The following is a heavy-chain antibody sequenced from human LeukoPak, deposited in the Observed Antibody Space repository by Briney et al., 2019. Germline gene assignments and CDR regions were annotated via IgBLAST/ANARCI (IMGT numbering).Heavy chain of an antibody. CDR1: GYTFTIYG. V-gene: IGHV1-18*01. CDR2: ISAYNGNT. J-gene: IGHJ5*02. D-gene: IGHD3-10*01. Sequence: ASVTVSFTASGYTFTIYGISWVRQAPGQGLEWMGWISAYNGNTNYAQKLQGRVTMTTDTSTSTAYMELRSLRSDDTAVYYCARATLRSDWFDPWGQGTLVTVSS. CDR3: ARATLRSDWFDP.